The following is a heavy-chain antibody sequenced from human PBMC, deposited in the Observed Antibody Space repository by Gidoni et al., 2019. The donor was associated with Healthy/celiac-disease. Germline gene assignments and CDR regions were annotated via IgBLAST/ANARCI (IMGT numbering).Heavy chain of an antibody. J-gene: IGHJ6*02. D-gene: IGHD2-2*01. Sequence: QVQLVQSGAEVKKPGSSVKVSCKASGGTFSSYAISWVRQAPGQGLEWMGGIIPIFGTANYAQKFQGRVTITADESTSTAYMELSSLRSEDTAVYYCARDDSPDIVVVPAAYYYYYGMDVWGQGTTVTVSS. V-gene: IGHV1-69*01. CDR3: ARDDSPDIVVVPAAYYYYYGMDV. CDR2: IIPIFGTA. CDR1: GGTFSSYA.